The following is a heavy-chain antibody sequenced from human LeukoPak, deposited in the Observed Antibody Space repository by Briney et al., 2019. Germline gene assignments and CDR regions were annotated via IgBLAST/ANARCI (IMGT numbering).Heavy chain of an antibody. CDR2: INNSGSA. V-gene: IGHV4-39*01. CDR3: ARPHVDGSYYY. D-gene: IGHD1-26*01. Sequence: SETLSLTCTVSGDSISSSTYYWGWIRQPPGKGLEWIGSINNSGSASYSPSLKGRVTISVDTSKNQFSLKMISVTAADTAVYYCARPHVDGSYYYRGQGALVTVSS. J-gene: IGHJ4*02. CDR1: GDSISSSTYY.